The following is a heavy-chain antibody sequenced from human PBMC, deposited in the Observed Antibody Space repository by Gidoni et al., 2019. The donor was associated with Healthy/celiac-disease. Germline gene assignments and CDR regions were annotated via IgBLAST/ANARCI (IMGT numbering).Heavy chain of an antibody. CDR3: ARGCITMVRAVCY. D-gene: IGHD3-10*01. V-gene: IGHV3-33*01. Sequence: QVQLVESGGGVVQPGRSLRLSCAASGFPFSSYVMHWVRQAPGKGLEWVAVIWYDGSNKYYADSVKGRFTISRDNSKNTLYLQMNSLRAEDTAVYYCARGCITMVRAVCYWGQGTLVTVSS. CDR1: GFPFSSYV. CDR2: IWYDGSNK. J-gene: IGHJ4*02.